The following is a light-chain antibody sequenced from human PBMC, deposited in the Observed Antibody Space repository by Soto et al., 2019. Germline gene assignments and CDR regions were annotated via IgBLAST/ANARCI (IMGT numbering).Light chain of an antibody. V-gene: IGLV4-60*02. CDR3: ETWDSNTRV. J-gene: IGLJ3*02. Sequence: QPVLTQSSSASASLGSSVKLTCTLSSGHSSYIIAWPQQQPGKAPRYLMKLEGSGSYNKGSGVPDRFSGSSSGADRYLTISNPQFEDEADYYCETWDSNTRVFGGGTKLTVL. CDR2: LEGSGSY. CDR1: SGHSSYI.